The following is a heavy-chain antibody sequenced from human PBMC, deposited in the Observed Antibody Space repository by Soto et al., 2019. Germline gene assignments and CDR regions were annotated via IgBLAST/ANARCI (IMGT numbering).Heavy chain of an antibody. CDR1: GGSISSGDYS. D-gene: IGHD3-3*01. CDR2: IYNSGIT. Sequence: SETLSLTCTVSGGSISSGDYSWSWVRQSPGKGLEWIGHIYNSGITYYNPSLKSRVVISIDTSRNQFSLRLNSLTAADRAVYFCARGVTVFGLVSRFWFDPWGQGTVITVSS. J-gene: IGHJ5*02. V-gene: IGHV4-30-4*01. CDR3: ARGVTVFGLVSRFWFDP.